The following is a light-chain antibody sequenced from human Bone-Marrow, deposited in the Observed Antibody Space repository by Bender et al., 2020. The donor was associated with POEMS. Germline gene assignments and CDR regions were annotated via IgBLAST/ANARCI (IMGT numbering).Light chain of an antibody. CDR2: DVS. J-gene: IGLJ3*02. CDR3: FSYTGSNTRV. CDR1: SDDVGAYDY. V-gene: IGLV2-14*03. Sequence: QSALTQPASVSGSPGQSITISCTGTSDDVGAYDYVSWYQHHPGHAPKLLLYDVSNRPYGIYYRFSGSKSGNTDSLTISGLQADDEADYFCFSYTGSNTRVFGGGTKVTV.